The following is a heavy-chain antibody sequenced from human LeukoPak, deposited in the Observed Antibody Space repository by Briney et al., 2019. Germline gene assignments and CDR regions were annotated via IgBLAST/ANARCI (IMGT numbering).Heavy chain of an antibody. CDR1: GGSISSSSYY. V-gene: IGHV4-39*01. J-gene: IGHJ5*02. D-gene: IGHD3-9*01. Sequence: VKPSETLSLTCTVSGGSISSSSYYWGWIRQPPGEGLEWIGSIYYSGSTYYNPSLKSRVTISVDTSKNQFSLKLSSVTAADTAVYYCARGVYDILTGEYNWFDPWGQGTLVTVSS. CDR3: ARGVYDILTGEYNWFDP. CDR2: IYYSGST.